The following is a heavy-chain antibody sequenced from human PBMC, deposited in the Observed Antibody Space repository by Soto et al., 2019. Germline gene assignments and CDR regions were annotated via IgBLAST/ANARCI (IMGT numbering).Heavy chain of an antibody. CDR1: GGSFSGYY. J-gene: IGHJ5*01. V-gene: IGHV4-34*01. CDR2: INHSGST. CDR3: ARGRIAVAGTARHNWFDS. Sequence: QVQLQQWGAGLLKPSETLSLTCAVYGGSFSGYYWSWIRQPPGKGLEWIGEINHSGSTNYNPSLQTRVTISVDTSKNQFALNLSSVTAADTAVYYCARGRIAVAGTARHNWFDSWGQGTLVSVSS. D-gene: IGHD6-19*01.